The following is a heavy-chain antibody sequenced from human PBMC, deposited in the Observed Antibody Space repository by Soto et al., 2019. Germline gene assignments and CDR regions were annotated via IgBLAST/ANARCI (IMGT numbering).Heavy chain of an antibody. Sequence: PGGSLRLSCAASGLTFDDYAMHWVRQAPGKGLEWVSGISWNSGSIGYADSVKGRFTISRDNAKNSLYLQMNSLRAEDTALYYCAKEVIAVAGKAHYYYMDVWGKGTTVTVSS. J-gene: IGHJ6*03. CDR3: AKEVIAVAGKAHYYYMDV. D-gene: IGHD6-19*01. CDR1: GLTFDDYA. V-gene: IGHV3-9*01. CDR2: ISWNSGSI.